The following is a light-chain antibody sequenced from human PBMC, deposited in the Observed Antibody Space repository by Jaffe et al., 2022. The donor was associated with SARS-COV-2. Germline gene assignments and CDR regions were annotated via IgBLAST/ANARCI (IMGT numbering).Light chain of an antibody. CDR2: KAS. Sequence: DIQMTQSPSTLSASVEDRVTITCRASQSINNWLAWYQQKPGKAPKLLIYKASTLESGVPPRFSGSRSGTEFTLTITSLQPDDFGTYYCQHYDSYPLTFGGGTKVEIK. V-gene: IGKV1-5*03. J-gene: IGKJ4*01. CDR1: QSINNW. CDR3: QHYDSYPLT.